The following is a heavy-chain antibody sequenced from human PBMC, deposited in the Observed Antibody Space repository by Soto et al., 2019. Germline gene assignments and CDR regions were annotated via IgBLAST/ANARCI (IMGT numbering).Heavy chain of an antibody. CDR3: AKYNSSSPLGN. CDR1: GGSISSSFW. J-gene: IGHJ4*02. V-gene: IGHV4-4*02. CDR2: IYHSGST. D-gene: IGHD6-6*01. Sequence: SETLSLTCAVSGGSISSSFWWNWVRQPPGKGLEWIGEIYHSGSTNYNPSLKSRVTLSVDKSKNQFSLRLSSVAAADTAVYYCAKYNSSSPLGNWGQGTLVTVSS.